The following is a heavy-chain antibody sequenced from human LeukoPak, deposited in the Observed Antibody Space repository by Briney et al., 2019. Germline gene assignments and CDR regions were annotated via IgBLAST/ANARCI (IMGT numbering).Heavy chain of an antibody. CDR1: GGTFSSYA. V-gene: IGHV1-69*05. CDR2: IIPIFGTA. J-gene: IGHJ4*02. CDR3: ARDGAAMSSDY. Sequence: SVKVSCKASGGTFSSYAISWVRQAPGQGLEWMGRIIPIFGTANYAQRFQGRVTITTDESTSTAYMELSSLRSEDTAVYYCARDGAAMSSDYWGQGTLVTVSS. D-gene: IGHD5-18*01.